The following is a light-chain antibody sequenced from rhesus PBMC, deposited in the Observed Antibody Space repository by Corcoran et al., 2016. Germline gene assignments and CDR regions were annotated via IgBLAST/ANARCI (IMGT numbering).Light chain of an antibody. Sequence: DIQMTQSPSSLSASVGDTVTITCRASQGISSYLNWFQQKPGKAPKLLIYAATTLQSGVPSRFRGRGSGTDFTLTISSLQPEDFATYYCQQYKSYPRTFGQGTKVEIK. CDR3: QQYKSYPRT. CDR1: QGISSY. V-gene: IGKV1-28*02. J-gene: IGKJ1*01. CDR2: AAT.